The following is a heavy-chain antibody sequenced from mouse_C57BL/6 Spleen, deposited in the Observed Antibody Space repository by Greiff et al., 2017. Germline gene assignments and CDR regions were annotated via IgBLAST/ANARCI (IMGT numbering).Heavy chain of an antibody. J-gene: IGHJ2*01. V-gene: IGHV14-2*01. Sequence: EVQLQQSGAELVKPGASVKLSCTASGFNIKDYYMHWVKQRTEQGLEWIGRIDPEDGETTYAPKFQGKATITADTSSNTAYLQLSSLTSEDTAFYYCASRGYSHYDYWGQGTTLTGSS. CDR3: ASRGYSHYDY. CDR2: IDPEDGET. CDR1: GFNIKDYY. D-gene: IGHD2-3*01.